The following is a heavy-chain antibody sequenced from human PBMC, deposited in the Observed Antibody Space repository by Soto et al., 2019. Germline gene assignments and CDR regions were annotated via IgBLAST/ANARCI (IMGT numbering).Heavy chain of an antibody. CDR3: AKDFNSGWYYYYGMDV. V-gene: IGHV3-23*01. J-gene: IGHJ6*02. CDR1: GFTFSSYA. Sequence: GGSLRLSCAASGFTFSSYAMSWVRQAPGKGLEWVSAISGSGGSTYYADSVKGRFTISRDNSKNTLYLQMNSLRAEDTAVYYCAKDFNSGWYYYYGMDVWGQGTTVTVSS. CDR2: ISGSGGST. D-gene: IGHD6-19*01.